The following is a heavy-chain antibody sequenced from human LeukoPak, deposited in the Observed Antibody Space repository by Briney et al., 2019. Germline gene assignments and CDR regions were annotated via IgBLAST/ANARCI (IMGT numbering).Heavy chain of an antibody. Sequence: QPGGSLRLSCAASGFALSSHWMTWVRQVPGRGPEWVANVNRDGSETYYLDSVKGRFTISKDNAKNSLYLQMNSLGAEDTALYYCAGNNGMDVWGQGTTVIVSS. V-gene: IGHV3-7*03. J-gene: IGHJ6*02. CDR1: GFALSSHW. CDR2: VNRDGSET. CDR3: AGNNGMDV.